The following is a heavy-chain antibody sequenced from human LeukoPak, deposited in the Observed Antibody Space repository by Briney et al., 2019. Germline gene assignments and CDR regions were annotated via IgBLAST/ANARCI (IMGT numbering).Heavy chain of an antibody. CDR3: ARDLRYFTFDP. Sequence: SETLSLTCTVSGVSISSTSYYWGWIRQPPGKGLEWIGNIYHSGSTYYNPSLKSRITISLDTSKNQFSLKLSSVTAADTAVYYCARDLRYFTFDPWGQGTLVTVSS. J-gene: IGHJ5*02. CDR1: GVSISSTSYY. CDR2: IYHSGST. D-gene: IGHD3-9*01. V-gene: IGHV4-39*07.